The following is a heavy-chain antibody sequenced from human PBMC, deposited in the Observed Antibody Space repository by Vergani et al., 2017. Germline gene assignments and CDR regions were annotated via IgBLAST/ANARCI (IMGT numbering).Heavy chain of an antibody. CDR3: ARHTTYTDS. V-gene: IGHV5-51*01. CDR2: IYPADSDT. D-gene: IGHD1-1*01. CDR1: EYSFGNYW. Sequence: EVELVPSGPEMRTPGESLKISCKGSEYSFGNYWIGWVRQMPGKGLEWMGIIYPADSDTRYSPSIQGQVTISADKSISTAFLQWDSLKASDTALYYCARHTTYTDSWGQGTLVTVSS. J-gene: IGHJ4*02.